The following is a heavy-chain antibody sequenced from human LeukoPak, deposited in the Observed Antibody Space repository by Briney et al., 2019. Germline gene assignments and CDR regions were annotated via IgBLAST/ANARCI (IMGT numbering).Heavy chain of an antibody. Sequence: GGSLRLSCAASGFTFSDYYMSWVRQAPGKGLEWVSYISSGSGYTKYADSVKGRFTISRDNARSSLYLQMNSLRAEDTAEYYCARVGSSSYYNGMDVWGQGTTVTVSS. CDR3: ARVGSSSYYNGMDV. V-gene: IGHV3-11*06. J-gene: IGHJ6*02. CDR2: ISSGSGYT. D-gene: IGHD6-13*01. CDR1: GFTFSDYY.